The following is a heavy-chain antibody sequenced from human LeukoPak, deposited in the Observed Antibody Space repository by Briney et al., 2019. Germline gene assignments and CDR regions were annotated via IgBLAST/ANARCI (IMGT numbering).Heavy chain of an antibody. CDR3: PRGPLWSRYYYYGMDV. J-gene: IGHJ6*02. CDR1: GFTFSSYW. CDR2: IKQDGSEK. D-gene: IGHD3-10*01. V-gene: IGHV3-7*01. Sequence: GGSLRLSCAASGFTFSSYWMSWVRQAPGKGREWVANIKQDGSEKYYADSVKGRFTISRDNAKNSLYLQMNSLRAEDTAVYYCPRGPLWSRYYYYGMDVWGQGTTVTVSS.